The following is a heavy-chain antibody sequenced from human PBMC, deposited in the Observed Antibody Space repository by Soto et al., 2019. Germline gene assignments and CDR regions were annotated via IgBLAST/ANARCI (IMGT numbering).Heavy chain of an antibody. V-gene: IGHV4-59*08. CDR3: ARLTAINLSGFSYSYHYIGV. CDR2: IYYSGNT. D-gene: IGHD2-21*02. J-gene: IGHJ6*03. Sequence: QVQLQESGPGLVKPSETLSLTCTVSGDSLSNYYWSWIRQPPGKGLEWIGSIYYSGNTNYDPSLRLRVTWSAATSKDQFALTLSCVTAADTAVYFCARLTAINLSGFSYSYHYIGVWGKGTTVTVSS. CDR1: GDSLSNYY.